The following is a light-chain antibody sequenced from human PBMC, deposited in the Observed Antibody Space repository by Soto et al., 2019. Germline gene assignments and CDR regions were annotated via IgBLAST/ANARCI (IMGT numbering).Light chain of an antibody. Sequence: NFMLTQPHSVSESPGKTVTISCTRSSGSIASNYVQWYQQRPGSAPTTVIYEDNQRPSGVPDRFSGSIDSSSNSASLTISGLKTEDEADYYCQSYDSSNQVFGGGTKLHRP. CDR1: SGSIASNY. CDR3: QSYDSSNQV. CDR2: EDN. V-gene: IGLV6-57*04. J-gene: IGLJ2*01.